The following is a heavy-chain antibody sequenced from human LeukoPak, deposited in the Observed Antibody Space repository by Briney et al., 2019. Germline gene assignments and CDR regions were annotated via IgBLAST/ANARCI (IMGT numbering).Heavy chain of an antibody. D-gene: IGHD3-10*01. J-gene: IGHJ4*02. CDR1: GFTFNTYS. CDR2: ISTTSATI. Sequence: GGSLRLSCVASGFTFNTYSMNWVRQTPGRGLEWVSYISTTSATIYYADSVKGRFTISRDNVKNSLYLQMNSLRAEDTALYYCASGGYSPDYWGQGTLVTVSS. CDR3: ASGGYSPDY. V-gene: IGHV3-48*01.